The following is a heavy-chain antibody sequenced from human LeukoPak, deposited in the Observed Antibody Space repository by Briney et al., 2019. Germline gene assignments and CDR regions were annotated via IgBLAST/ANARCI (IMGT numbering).Heavy chain of an antibody. J-gene: IGHJ4*02. D-gene: IGHD3-22*01. CDR2: IYYSGST. Sequence: ASETLSLTCTVSGGSISSYYWSWIRQPPGKGLEWIGYIYYSGSTNYNPSLKSRVTISVDTSKNQFSLKLSSVTAADTAVYYCARHADSTMIVDYWGQGTLVTVSS. CDR1: GGSISSYY. V-gene: IGHV4-59*08. CDR3: ARHADSTMIVDY.